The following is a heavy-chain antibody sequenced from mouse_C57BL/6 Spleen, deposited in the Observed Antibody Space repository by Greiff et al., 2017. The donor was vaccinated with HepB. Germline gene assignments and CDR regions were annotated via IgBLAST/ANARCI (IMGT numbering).Heavy chain of an antibody. CDR3: AREGDYYGSSLFDY. D-gene: IGHD1-1*01. Sequence: VQLQQSGTVLARPGASVKMSCKTSGYTFTSYWITWVKQRPGQGLEWIGDIYPGSGSTNYNEKFKSKATLTVDTSSSTAYMQLSSLTSEDSAVYYCAREGDYYGSSLFDYWGQGTTLTVSS. CDR1: GYTFTSYW. CDR2: IYPGSGST. J-gene: IGHJ2*01. V-gene: IGHV1-55*01.